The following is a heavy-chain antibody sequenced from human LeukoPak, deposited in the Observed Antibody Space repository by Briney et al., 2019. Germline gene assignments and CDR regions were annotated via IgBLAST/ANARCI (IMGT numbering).Heavy chain of an antibody. Sequence: ASVKVSCKASGYTFTSYAMNWVRQAPGQGLEWMGWINTNTGNPTYAQGFTGRFVFSLDTSVSTAYLQISSLKAEDTAVYYCASEHSSGYPYDAFDIWGQGTMVTVSS. CDR3: ASEHSSGYPYDAFDI. J-gene: IGHJ3*02. CDR1: GYTFTSYA. D-gene: IGHD3-22*01. V-gene: IGHV7-4-1*02. CDR2: INTNTGNP.